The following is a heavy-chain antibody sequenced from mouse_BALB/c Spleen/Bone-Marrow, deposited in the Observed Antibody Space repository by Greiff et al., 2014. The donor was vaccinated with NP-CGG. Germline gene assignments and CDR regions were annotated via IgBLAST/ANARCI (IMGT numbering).Heavy chain of an antibody. V-gene: IGHV1-77*01. D-gene: IGHD1-1*01. CDR3: AKGGYGSSYGRYYAMDY. Sequence: QVQLQQSGAELARPGASVKLSCKASGYTFTDYYINWVKQRTGQGLEWIGEIYPGSGNTYYNEKFKGKATLTADKSSSTAYMQLSSLTSEDSAVYFCAKGGYGSSYGRYYAMDYWGQGTSVTVSS. J-gene: IGHJ4*01. CDR2: IYPGSGNT. CDR1: GYTFTDYY.